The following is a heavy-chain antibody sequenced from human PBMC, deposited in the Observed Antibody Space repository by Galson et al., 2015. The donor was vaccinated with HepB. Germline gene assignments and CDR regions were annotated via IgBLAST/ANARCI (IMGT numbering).Heavy chain of an antibody. D-gene: IGHD5-18*01. V-gene: IGHV3-33*06. CDR3: AKDSEVAVGGLSYCYPYYIDN. Sequence: SLRLSCAASGFTFSSYGMHWVRQAPGKGLEWVAVMWYDGSNKYYADSVKGRFTISKDNSKNTLYLQMNSLRAEDTAVYYCAKDSEVAVGGLSYCYPYYIDNWGPGTLVTVSS. J-gene: IGHJ4*02. CDR2: MWYDGSNK. CDR1: GFTFSSYG.